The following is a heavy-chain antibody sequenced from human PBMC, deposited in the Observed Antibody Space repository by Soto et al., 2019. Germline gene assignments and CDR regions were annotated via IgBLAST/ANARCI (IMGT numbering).Heavy chain of an antibody. V-gene: IGHV3-53*01. CDR2: IQTGGAT. D-gene: IGHD3-16*01. CDR3: VIVLYDWGGVDF. CDR1: GFTVSRYD. Sequence: PLVESGGGLFQTGGSTRLSCLGPGFTVSRYDMAWVRQAPGKGLERASIIQTGGATYDTDSAQGRFTISIDNPRNTVNLQMNSLRVEDTGVYSCVIVLYDWGGVDFWGQGSPITVS. J-gene: IGHJ4*02.